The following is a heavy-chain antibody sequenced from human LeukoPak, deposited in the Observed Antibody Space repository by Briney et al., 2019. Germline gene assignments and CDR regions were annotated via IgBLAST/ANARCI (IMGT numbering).Heavy chain of an antibody. D-gene: IGHD6-6*01. CDR2: ISGSGGST. CDR1: GFTFSSYA. CDR3: AKDQSSSSSFYPFYYYYGMDV. Sequence: GGSLRLSCAASGFTFSSYAMSWVRQAPGKGLEWVSAISGSGGSTYYADSVKGRFTISRDNSKNTLYLQMNSLRAEDTAVYYCAKDQSSSSSFYPFYYYYGMDVWGQGTTVTVSS. J-gene: IGHJ6*02. V-gene: IGHV3-23*01.